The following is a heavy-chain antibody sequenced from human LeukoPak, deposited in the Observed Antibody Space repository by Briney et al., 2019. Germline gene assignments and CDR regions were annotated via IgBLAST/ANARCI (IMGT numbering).Heavy chain of an antibody. D-gene: IGHD5-24*01. CDR1: GFTFSSHG. CDR3: AKDDRWLQFCC. J-gene: IGHJ4*02. V-gene: IGHV3-23*01. Sequence: GGSLRLSCAASGFTFSSHGMNWVRQAPGKGLEWVSGIIPSGHTIYYADSVRGRFTISRDNSRNTVYLQMNSLRAEDTAVYYCAKDDRWLQFCCWGQGTLVTVSS. CDR2: IIPSGHTI.